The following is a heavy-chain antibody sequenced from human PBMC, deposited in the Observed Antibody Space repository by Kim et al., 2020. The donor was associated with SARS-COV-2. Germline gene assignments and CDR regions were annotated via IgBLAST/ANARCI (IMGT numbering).Heavy chain of an antibody. J-gene: IGHJ6*02. CDR1: GGSVSSGSYY. CDR3: ARDKVPGYDFWSGYGDSYYYGMDV. V-gene: IGHV4-61*01. D-gene: IGHD3-3*01. Sequence: SETLSLTCTVSGGSVSSGSYYWSWIRQPPGKGLEWIGYIYYSGSTNYNPSLKSRVTISVDTSKNQFSLKLSSVTAADTAVYYCARDKVPGYDFWSGYGDSYYYGMDVWGQGTTVTVSS. CDR2: IYYSGST.